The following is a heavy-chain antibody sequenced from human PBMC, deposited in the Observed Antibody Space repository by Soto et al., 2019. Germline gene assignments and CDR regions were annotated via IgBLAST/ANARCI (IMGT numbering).Heavy chain of an antibody. J-gene: IGHJ6*02. V-gene: IGHV3-33*01. Sequence: HPGGSLRLSCAASGFTFSSYGMHWVRQAPGKGLEWVAVIWYDGSNKYYADSVKGRFTISRDNSKNTLYLQMNSLRAEDTAVCYCARDRQPAGSYGMDVWGQGTTVTVSS. CDR3: ARDRQPAGSYGMDV. CDR1: GFTFSSYG. D-gene: IGHD6-13*01. CDR2: IWYDGSNK.